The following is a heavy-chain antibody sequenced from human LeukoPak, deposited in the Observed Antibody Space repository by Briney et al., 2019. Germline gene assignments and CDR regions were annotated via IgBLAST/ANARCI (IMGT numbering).Heavy chain of an antibody. Sequence: SETLSLTCGVSGGHFSGYFWAWIRQAPNKGLEWIGEVNNRRSATYNPSLRSRVTISPDTSRSQFSLTLTSVTAADTAVYFCARRQPSMRTSGGLVGHFDTWGQGILVLVSS. CDR1: GGHFSGYF. D-gene: IGHD3-16*02. CDR3: ARRQPSMRTSGGLVGHFDT. J-gene: IGHJ4*02. V-gene: IGHV4-34*01. CDR2: VNNRRSA.